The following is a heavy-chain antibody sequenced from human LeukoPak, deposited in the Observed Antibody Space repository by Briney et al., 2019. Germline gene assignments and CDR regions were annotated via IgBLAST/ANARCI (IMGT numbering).Heavy chain of an antibody. V-gene: IGHV3-23*01. CDR3: AKPAIGYCSGGSCSDY. CDR2: ISGSGGST. D-gene: IGHD2-15*01. J-gene: IGHJ4*02. CDR1: GFTFSDYY. Sequence: PGGSLRLSCAASGFTFSDYYMSWIRQAPGKGREWVSAISGSGGSTYYADSVKGRFTISRDNSKNTLYLQMNSLRAEDTAVYYCAKPAIGYCSGGSCSDYWGQGTLVTVSS.